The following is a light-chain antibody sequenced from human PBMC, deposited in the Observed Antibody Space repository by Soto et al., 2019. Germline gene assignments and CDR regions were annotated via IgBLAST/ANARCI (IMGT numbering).Light chain of an antibody. CDR1: QSVSSSY. V-gene: IGKV3D-20*02. CDR3: QQRSTWPT. CDR2: DAS. Sequence: EIQMTHSPATLSVSPGATAPIACRASQSVSSSYLAWYQQKPGQAPWILIYDASVRATGTPARFSGSGSGTAFTITISSLEPEDFALYYCQQRSTWPTFGQGTRLEI. J-gene: IGKJ5*01.